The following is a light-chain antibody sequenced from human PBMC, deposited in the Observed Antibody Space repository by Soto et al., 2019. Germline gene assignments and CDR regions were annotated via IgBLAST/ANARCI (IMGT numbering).Light chain of an antibody. Sequence: DIHMTQSPSSLSASLGDIVTITCRASQSISSYLNWYQQKPGKAPKLLIYAASSLQSGVPSRFSGSGSGTDFTLTISSLQPEDFATYYCQQSYSTPITFGQGTRLEI. J-gene: IGKJ5*01. V-gene: IGKV1-39*01. CDR2: AAS. CDR3: QQSYSTPIT. CDR1: QSISSY.